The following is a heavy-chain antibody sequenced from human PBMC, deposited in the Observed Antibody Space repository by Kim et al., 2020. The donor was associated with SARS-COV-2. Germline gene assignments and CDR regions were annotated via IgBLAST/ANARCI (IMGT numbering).Heavy chain of an antibody. CDR3: ARGYSGFDFGY. CDR1: GYSFTAYW. Sequence: GASLKISCQASGYSFTAYWIGWVRQMPGKGLEWMGIIYPHDSNTRYSPSFQGQVTISADKSISTAYLQWSSLKASDTAIYYCARGYSGFDFGYWGQGTLVTVSS. V-gene: IGHV5-51*01. D-gene: IGHD5-12*01. J-gene: IGHJ4*02. CDR2: IYPHDSNT.